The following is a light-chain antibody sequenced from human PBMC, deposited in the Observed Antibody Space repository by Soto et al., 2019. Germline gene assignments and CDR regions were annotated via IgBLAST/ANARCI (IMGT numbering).Light chain of an antibody. J-gene: IGKJ3*01. Sequence: EIVLTQSPGTLSLSPGESATLSCRASQSFTGSYLAWYQQKPGQAPRLLIYRISNRATGIPGRFSGSGSGTDFTLTISRLEPEDCAVYYCHQYGDSPFTFGPGTKVHI. CDR3: HQYGDSPFT. V-gene: IGKV3-20*01. CDR1: QSFTGSY. CDR2: RIS.